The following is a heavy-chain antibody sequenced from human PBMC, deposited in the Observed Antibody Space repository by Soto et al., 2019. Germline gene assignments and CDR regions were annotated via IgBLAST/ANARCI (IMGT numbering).Heavy chain of an antibody. V-gene: IGHV1-46*01. Sequence: WASVKVSCKASGYTFTSYYMHWVRQAPGQGLEWMGIINPSGGSTSYAQKFQGRVTMTRDTSTSTVYMELSSLRSEDTAVYYCARESAGTLFYYYYYYGMDVWGQGTTVTVSS. CDR1: GYTFTSYY. D-gene: IGHD6-13*01. J-gene: IGHJ6*02. CDR2: INPSGGST. CDR3: ARESAGTLFYYYYYYGMDV.